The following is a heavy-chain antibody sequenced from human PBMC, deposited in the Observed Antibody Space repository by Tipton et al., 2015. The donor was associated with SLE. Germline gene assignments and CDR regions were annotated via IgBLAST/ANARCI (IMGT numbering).Heavy chain of an antibody. CDR1: GYSISRGFY. CDR3: ARSRETYDLGGVFDF. V-gene: IGHV4-38-2*02. Sequence: TLSLTCSVSGYSISRGFYWAWIRQAPGKGLEWIGYIYYNGDTYYNPSLKSRLTISGDTSKNQFSLKLNSVTAADTAVYYCARSRETYDLGGVFDFWGQGTLVTVSS. J-gene: IGHJ4*02. CDR2: IYYNGDT. D-gene: IGHD3-16*01.